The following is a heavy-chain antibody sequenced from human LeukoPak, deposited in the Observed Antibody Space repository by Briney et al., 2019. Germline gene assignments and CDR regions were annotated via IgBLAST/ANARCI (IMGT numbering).Heavy chain of an antibody. Sequence: GGSLRLSCAASGFTFSSYAMHWVRQAPGKGLEWVAVISYDGSNKYYADSVKGRFTISRDNSKNTLYLQMNSLRAEDTAVYYCARADTDGGYYYYYGMDVWGQGTTVTVSS. J-gene: IGHJ6*02. CDR3: ARADTDGGYYYYYGMDV. CDR2: ISYDGSNK. CDR1: GFTFSSYA. D-gene: IGHD3-10*01. V-gene: IGHV3-30-3*01.